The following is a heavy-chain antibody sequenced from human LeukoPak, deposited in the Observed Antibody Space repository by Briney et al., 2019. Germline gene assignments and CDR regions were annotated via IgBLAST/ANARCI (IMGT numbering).Heavy chain of an antibody. CDR1: GFTFDDYA. J-gene: IGHJ4*02. CDR3: ARAPTPMTTVTTLGY. V-gene: IGHV3-30-3*01. CDR2: ISFDGTNK. D-gene: IGHD4-17*01. Sequence: GGSLRLSCTASGFTFDDYAMHWVRQAPGKGLEWVAVISFDGTNKYYADSVKGRFTISRDNSKNTLYLQMNSLRPEDTAVYYCARAPTPMTTVTTLGYWGQGTLVTVSA.